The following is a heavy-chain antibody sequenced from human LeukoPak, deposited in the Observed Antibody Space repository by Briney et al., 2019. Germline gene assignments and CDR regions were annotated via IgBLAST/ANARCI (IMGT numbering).Heavy chain of an antibody. Sequence: PGGSLRLSCAASGFTFSNFAMSWIRQSPGKGLEWIGEINHSGSTNYNPSLESRVTMSIDTSKNQFSLKLNSVTAADTAVYYCARGQAHYDYVWESYRSFGMDVWGQGTTVTVSS. CDR2: INHSGST. J-gene: IGHJ6*02. CDR3: ARGQAHYDYVWESYRSFGMDV. D-gene: IGHD3-16*02. V-gene: IGHV4-34*01. CDR1: GFTFSNFA.